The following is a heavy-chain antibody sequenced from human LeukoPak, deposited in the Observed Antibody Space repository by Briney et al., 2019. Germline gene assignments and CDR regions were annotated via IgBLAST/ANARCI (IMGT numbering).Heavy chain of an antibody. D-gene: IGHD6-25*01. CDR1: GFTFSNYV. CDR2: ISGSGDTT. J-gene: IGHJ6*04. CDR3: ANIWAAGYDMDV. Sequence: GGSLRLSCTSSGFTFSNYVMSWVRQAPGKGLEWVSTISGSGDTTYYADSVKRRFTISRDNSKNTLYLQINSLRDEDTAIYYCANIWAAGYDMDVWGKGTTVTVSS. V-gene: IGHV3-23*01.